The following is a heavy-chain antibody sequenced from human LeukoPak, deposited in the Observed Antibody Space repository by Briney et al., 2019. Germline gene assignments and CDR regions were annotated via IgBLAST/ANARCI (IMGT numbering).Heavy chain of an antibody. CDR2: IYYSGSP. CDR1: GGSISSYY. V-gene: IGHV4-59*01. CDR3: ARGGRPPSYFDY. Sequence: SETLSLTCTVSGGSISSYYWSWIRQPPGKGLEWIGYIYYSGSPNYNPSLKSRVTISVDTSKNQFSLKLSSVTAADTAVYYCARGGRPPSYFDYWGQGTLVTASS. J-gene: IGHJ4*02. D-gene: IGHD3-16*01.